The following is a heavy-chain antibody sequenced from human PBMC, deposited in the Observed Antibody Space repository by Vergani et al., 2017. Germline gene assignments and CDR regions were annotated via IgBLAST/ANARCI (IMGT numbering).Heavy chain of an antibody. V-gene: IGHV1-69*01. CDR3: ARVEYWSSTSCYAPTHYYYYYGMDV. J-gene: IGHJ6*02. CDR1: GGTFSSYA. D-gene: IGHD2-2*01. Sequence: QVQLVQSGAEVKKPGSSVKVSCKASGGTFSSYAISWVRQAPGQGLEWMGGIITIFGTAKYAQKFQGRVTITADESTSTAYMELGSLRSEDTAVYYCARVEYWSSTSCYAPTHYYYYYGMDVWGQGTTVTVSS. CDR2: IITIFGTA.